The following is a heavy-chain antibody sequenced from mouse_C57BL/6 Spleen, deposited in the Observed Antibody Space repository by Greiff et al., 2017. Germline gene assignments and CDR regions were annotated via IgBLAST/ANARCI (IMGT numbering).Heavy chain of an antibody. D-gene: IGHD2-3*01. V-gene: IGHV5-9-1*02. Sequence: EVKLVESGEGLVKPGGSLKLSCAASGFTFSSYAMSWVRQTPEKRLEWVAYISSGGDYIYYADTVKGRFTISRDNARNNLYLQMSSLKSEDTAMYYCTRDGWYFDVWGTGTTVTVSS. CDR2: ISSGGDYI. CDR1: GFTFSSYA. CDR3: TRDGWYFDV. J-gene: IGHJ1*03.